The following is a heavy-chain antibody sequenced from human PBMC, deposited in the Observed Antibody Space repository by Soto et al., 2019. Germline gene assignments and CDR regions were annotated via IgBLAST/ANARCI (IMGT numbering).Heavy chain of an antibody. CDR1: RFTFDDYA. D-gene: IGHD6-13*01. CDR3: AKDSGIAAAGKAFDY. CDR2: ISWNSGNI. V-gene: IGHV3-9*01. Sequence: EMHLVESGGGLVQPGRSLRLSCVASRFTFDDYAMHWVRQAPGRGLEWVSGISWNSGNIGYADSVKGRFTISRDNAMXSLYLQMNSLRAEDTALYYCAKDSGIAAAGKAFDYWGQGTLVTVSS. J-gene: IGHJ4*02.